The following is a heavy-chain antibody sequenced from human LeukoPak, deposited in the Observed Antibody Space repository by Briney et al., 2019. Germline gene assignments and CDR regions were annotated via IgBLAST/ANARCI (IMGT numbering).Heavy chain of an antibody. CDR1: GFTFSSYA. CDR2: ISGSGGST. V-gene: IGHV3-23*01. J-gene: IGHJ4*02. CDR3: AKSRQLVTSYYFDY. Sequence: PGGSLRLSCAASGFTFSSYAMSWVRQAPGKGLEWVSAISGSGGSTYYADSVKGRFTISRDNSKNTLYLQTNSLRAEDTAVYYCAKSRQLVTSYYFDYWGQGTLVTVSS. D-gene: IGHD6-13*01.